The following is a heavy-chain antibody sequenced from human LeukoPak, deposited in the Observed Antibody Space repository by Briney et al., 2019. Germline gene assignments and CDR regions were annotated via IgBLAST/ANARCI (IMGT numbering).Heavy chain of an antibody. CDR3: AKFFDD. CDR1: GFTFSDYT. Sequence: GSSLRLSCAAFGFTFSDYTMNWVRQAPGKGLEWVSSISNSSSYIYYADSVRGRFTISRDNAKNSLYLQMSSLTAEDTAVYYCAKFFDDWGQGTLVTVSS. V-gene: IGHV3-21*01. CDR2: ISNSSSYI. J-gene: IGHJ4*02.